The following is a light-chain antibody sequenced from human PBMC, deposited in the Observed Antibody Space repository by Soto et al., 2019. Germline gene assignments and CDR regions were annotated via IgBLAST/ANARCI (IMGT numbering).Light chain of an antibody. CDR3: QQYYSTPRT. CDR2: WAS. J-gene: IGKJ1*01. V-gene: IGKV4-1*01. CDR1: QSVLYSSNNKNC. Sequence: DIVMTQSPDSLAVSLGERATINCKSSQSVLYSSNNKNCLAWYQQKPGQPPKLLIYWASTRESGVPDRFSGSGSGTDFTLTISSLQAEDEAVYYCQQYYSTPRTFGQGTKVEIK.